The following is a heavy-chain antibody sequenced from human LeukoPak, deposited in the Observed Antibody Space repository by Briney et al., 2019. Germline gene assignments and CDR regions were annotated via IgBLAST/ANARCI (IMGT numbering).Heavy chain of an antibody. CDR3: ARDLGMATMQERGAFDI. CDR1: GGSISSSSYY. V-gene: IGHV4-39*07. D-gene: IGHD5-24*01. CDR2: IYYSGST. Sequence: PSETLSLTCTVSGGSISSSSYYWGWIRQPPGKGLEWIGSIYYSGSTYYNPSLKSRVTIPVDTSKDQFSLKLSSVTAADTAVYYCARDLGMATMQERGAFDIWGQGTMVTVPS. J-gene: IGHJ3*02.